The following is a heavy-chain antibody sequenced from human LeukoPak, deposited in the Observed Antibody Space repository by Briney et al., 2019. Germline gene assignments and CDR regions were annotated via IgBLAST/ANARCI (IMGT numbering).Heavy chain of an antibody. CDR2: IWYDGSNK. D-gene: IGHD6-13*01. J-gene: IGHJ6*02. V-gene: IGHV3-33*01. CDR1: GFTFSSYG. Sequence: GGSLRLSCAASGFTFSSYGMHWVRQAPGKGLEWVAVIWYDGSNKYYADSVKGRFTISRDNSKNTLYLQMNSLRAEDTAVYYCARNNLTPGIAAAGTTGYYYGMDVWGQGTTVTVSS. CDR3: ARNNLTPGIAAAGTTGYYYGMDV.